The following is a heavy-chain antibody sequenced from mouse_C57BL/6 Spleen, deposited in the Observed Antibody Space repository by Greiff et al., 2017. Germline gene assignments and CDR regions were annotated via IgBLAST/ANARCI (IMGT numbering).Heavy chain of an antibody. CDR3: ARQMGTAQATRFAY. CDR1: GYAFSSSW. V-gene: IGHV1-82*01. J-gene: IGHJ3*01. CDR2: IYPGDGDT. Sequence: QVQLQQSGPELVKPGASVKISCKASGYAFSSSWMNWVKQRPGKGLEWIGRIYPGDGDTNYNGKFKGKATLTADKSSSTAYMQLSSLTSEDSAVYFCARQMGTAQATRFAYWGQGTLVTVSA. D-gene: IGHD3-2*02.